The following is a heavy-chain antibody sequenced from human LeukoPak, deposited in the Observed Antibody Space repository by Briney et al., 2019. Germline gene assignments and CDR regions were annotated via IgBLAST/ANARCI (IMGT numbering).Heavy chain of an antibody. J-gene: IGHJ4*02. CDR1: GFTVSSNY. CDR3: AREVDTAMVI. D-gene: IGHD5-18*01. V-gene: IGHV3-53*01. CDR2: IYSGAST. Sequence: GGSLRLSCAASGFTVSSNYMSWVRQAPGKGLEWVSVIYSGASTYYADSVKGRFTISRDNSKNTLYLQMNSLRAEDTAVYYCAREVDTAMVIWGQGTLVTVSS.